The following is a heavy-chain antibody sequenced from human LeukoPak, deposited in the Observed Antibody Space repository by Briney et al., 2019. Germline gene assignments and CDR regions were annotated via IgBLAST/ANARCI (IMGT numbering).Heavy chain of an antibody. CDR3: AKGSRANIRFLGVDY. CDR1: GFTFSSYG. V-gene: IGHV3-30*18. Sequence: GRSLRLSCAASGFTFSSYGMHWVRQAPGKGLEWVAVISYDGSNKYYADSVKGRFTISRDNSKNTLYLQMNSLRAEDTAVYYCAKGSRANIRFLGVDYWGRGTLVTVSS. D-gene: IGHD3-3*01. CDR2: ISYDGSNK. J-gene: IGHJ4*02.